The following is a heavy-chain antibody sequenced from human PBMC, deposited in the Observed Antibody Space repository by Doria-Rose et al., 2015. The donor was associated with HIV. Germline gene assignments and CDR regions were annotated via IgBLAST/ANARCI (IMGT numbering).Heavy chain of an antibody. CDR1: GASVSSRGYY. V-gene: IGHV4-31*03. Sequence: VQLQESGPGLVEPSETLSLTCSVSGASVSSRGYYWNWIRQVPGKGLESLGYTYYTGTSDYSPSLKSRLNMAVDTSKNQFSLKLSFVTVADTAVYYCARMGSYRELDYWGQGALVIVPA. D-gene: IGHD3-3*01. CDR2: TYYTGTS. J-gene: IGHJ4*02. CDR3: ARMGSYRELDY.